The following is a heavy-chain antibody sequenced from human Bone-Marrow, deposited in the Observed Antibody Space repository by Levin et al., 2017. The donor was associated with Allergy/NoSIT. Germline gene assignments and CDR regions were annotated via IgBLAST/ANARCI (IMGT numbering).Heavy chain of an antibody. J-gene: IGHJ4*02. Sequence: RASVKVSCKASGYTFTGYYLHWVRQAPGQGLEWMGWIDPNSGGANYAQKFRGRVTMTRDTSITTAYMEMTRLQSDDTAVYYCAREARAGHIGMVYYFDFWGQGTLVTVSS. CDR2: IDPNSGGA. V-gene: IGHV1-2*02. CDR3: AREARAGHIGMVYYFDF. D-gene: IGHD3-22*01. CDR1: GYTFTGYY.